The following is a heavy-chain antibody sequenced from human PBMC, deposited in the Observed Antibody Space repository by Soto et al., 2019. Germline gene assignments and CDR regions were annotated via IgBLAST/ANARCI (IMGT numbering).Heavy chain of an antibody. V-gene: IGHV1-69*17. CDR2: IIPVFGIA. Sequence: QVQLVQAGAEVKKPGSSVKVSCKSSGGTFSSYAFSWVRQAPGPGLECMGGIIPVFGIATYAQNVQVQGRDNYTEYKSTQTLYNETNSQRSEDTAVFYCSRWNSYYGSGIGTYDYSTLDVCAQGITVTVSS. CDR3: SRWNSYYGSGIGTYDYSTLDV. J-gene: IGHJ6*02. CDR1: GGTFSSYA. D-gene: IGHD3-10*01.